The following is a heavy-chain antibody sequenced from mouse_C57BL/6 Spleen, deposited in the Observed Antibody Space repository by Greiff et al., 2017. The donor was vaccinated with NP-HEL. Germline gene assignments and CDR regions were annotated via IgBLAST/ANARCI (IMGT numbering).Heavy chain of an antibody. J-gene: IGHJ3*02. D-gene: IGHD3-3*01. CDR3: VAHEGTFVW. CDR1: GFSFTTYA. CDR2: IRSKSNNYAT. Sequence: EVKLVESGGGLVQPKGSLKLSCAASGFSFTTYAMNWVRQAPGKGLEWVARIRSKSNNYATYYADSVKDRFTISRDDSESMLYLQMNNLKTEDTAMYYCVAHEGTFVWWGQGTLVTVSA. V-gene: IGHV10-1*01.